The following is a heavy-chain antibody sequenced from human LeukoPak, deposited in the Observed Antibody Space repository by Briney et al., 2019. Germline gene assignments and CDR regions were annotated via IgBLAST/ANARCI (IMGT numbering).Heavy chain of an antibody. D-gene: IGHD3-22*01. CDR2: INPSGGST. J-gene: IGHJ4*02. CDR3: ARDMVGYDSSGLDY. V-gene: IGHV1-46*01. Sequence: ASVKVSCKASGGTFSSYAVNWVRQAPGQGLEWMGLINPSGGSTSYAQKFQGRVTMTRDTSTSTVYMELSSLRSEDTAVYYCARDMVGYDSSGLDYWGQGTLVTVSS. CDR1: GGTFSSYA.